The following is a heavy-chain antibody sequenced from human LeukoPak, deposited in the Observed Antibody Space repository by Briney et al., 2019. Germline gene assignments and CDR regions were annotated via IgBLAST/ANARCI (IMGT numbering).Heavy chain of an antibody. Sequence: SETLSLTCTFCVGFISSSSYFWGWIRQPPGRGLELIGSISYSGSTYSNPSLKSRVTMSVDTSKHQFSLKLSSVTAADTAVFYCARGVVPAALWQNWFDPWGQGTLVIVSS. CDR3: ARGVVPAALWQNWFDP. J-gene: IGHJ5*02. V-gene: IGHV4-39*07. D-gene: IGHD2-2*01. CDR1: VGFISSSSYF. CDR2: ISYSGST.